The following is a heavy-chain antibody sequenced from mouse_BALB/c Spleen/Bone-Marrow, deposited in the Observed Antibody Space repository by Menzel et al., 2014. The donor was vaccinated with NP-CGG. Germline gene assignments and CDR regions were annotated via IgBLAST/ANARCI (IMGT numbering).Heavy chain of an antibody. J-gene: IGHJ2*01. Sequence: EVKLMDSGPELVKPGASVKMSCKASGYTFTSYVMHWVEQKPGQGLEWIGYINPYSDGTKYNEKFKGKATLTSDKSSSTAYMELSSLTSEDSAVYYCAREDYYGSSYGYWGQGTTLTVSS. V-gene: IGHV1-14*01. CDR2: INPYSDGT. CDR1: GYTFTSYV. CDR3: AREDYYGSSYGY. D-gene: IGHD1-1*01.